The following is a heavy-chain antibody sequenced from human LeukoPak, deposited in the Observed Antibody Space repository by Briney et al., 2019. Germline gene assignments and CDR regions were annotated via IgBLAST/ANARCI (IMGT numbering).Heavy chain of an antibody. J-gene: IGHJ4*02. D-gene: IGHD6-19*01. Sequence: SETLSLTCTASSDSFSRRTSYWGWLRQPPGKGLEWIGSIYYSGSTYYNPSLKSRVTISVDTSKNQFSLKLSSVTAADTAVYYCARGHSSGWYRSYYFDYWGQGTLVTVSS. CDR1: SDSFSRRTSY. V-gene: IGHV4-39*07. CDR3: ARGHSSGWYRSYYFDY. CDR2: IYYSGST.